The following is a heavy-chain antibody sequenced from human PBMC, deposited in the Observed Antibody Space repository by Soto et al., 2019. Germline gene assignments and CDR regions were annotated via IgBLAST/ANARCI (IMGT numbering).Heavy chain of an antibody. J-gene: IGHJ4*02. V-gene: IGHV4-30-4*01. CDR2: IYYSGST. D-gene: IGHD5-18*01. Sequence: QVQLQESGPGLVKPSQTLSLTCTISGGAISRGDYYWSWIRQPPGKGLEWIGYIYYSGSTYDTPSPKCRVTISVDTSRTQFSLKLSSVTAADTAVYYCARADNTAIVSLDYWGQGTLVTVSS. CDR3: ARADNTAIVSLDY. CDR1: GGAISRGDYY.